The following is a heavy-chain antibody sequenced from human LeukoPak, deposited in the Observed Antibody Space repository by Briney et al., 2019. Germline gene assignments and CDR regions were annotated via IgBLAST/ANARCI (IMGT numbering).Heavy chain of an antibody. D-gene: IGHD3-16*02. CDR2: IIPIFGTA. J-gene: IGHJ6*04. CDR1: GGTFSSYA. Sequence: AAKVSCKASGGTFSSYAISWVRQAPGEGGEGMGGIIPIFGTANYAQKFQGRVTITADESTSTAYMELSSLRSEDTAVYYCARGVMITFGGVIASLHHYYGMDVWGRGTTVTVSS. CDR3: ARGVMITFGGVIASLHHYYGMDV. V-gene: IGHV1-69*13.